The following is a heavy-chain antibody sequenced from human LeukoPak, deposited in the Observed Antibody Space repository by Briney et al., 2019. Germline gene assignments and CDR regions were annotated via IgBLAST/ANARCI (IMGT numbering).Heavy chain of an antibody. V-gene: IGHV1-2*02. CDR2: INPNSGGT. CDR1: GYTFTGYY. D-gene: IGHD3-3*01. J-gene: IGHJ4*02. Sequence: ASVKVSCKASGYTFTGYYMLWVRQAPGQGLEWMGWINPNSGGTNYAQKFQGRVTMTRDTSISTAYMELSRLRSDDTAVYYCARDVAREGRFLEWLPFYYFDYWGQGTLVTVSS. CDR3: ARDVAREGRFLEWLPFYYFDY.